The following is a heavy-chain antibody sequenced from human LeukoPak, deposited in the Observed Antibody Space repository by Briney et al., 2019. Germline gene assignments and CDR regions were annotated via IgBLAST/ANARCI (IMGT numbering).Heavy chain of an antibody. V-gene: IGHV3-74*01. Sequence: GGSLRLSCAASAFTISSYWMHWVRQAPGKGLVWASRINSDGSTTNYADSVKGRFTISRDNAKNTLYLQMNSLRAEDTAVYYCARDQQYCSSTSCYPAYYFDYWGQGPLVTVSS. CDR3: ARDQQYCSSTSCYPAYYFDY. CDR2: INSDGSTT. CDR1: AFTISSYW. D-gene: IGHD2-2*01. J-gene: IGHJ4*02.